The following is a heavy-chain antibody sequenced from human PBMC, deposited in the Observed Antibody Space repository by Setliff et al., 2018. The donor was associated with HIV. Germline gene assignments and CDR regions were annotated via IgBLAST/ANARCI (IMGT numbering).Heavy chain of an antibody. V-gene: IGHV1-3*04. J-gene: IGHJ5*02. D-gene: IGHD5-12*01. CDR3: ARDRVPKRGYTYREPDFDP. CDR1: GYSFASHS. Sequence: ASVKVSCKASGYSFASHSLHWVRQAPGQGLEWMGWINTGNGNTKYSQKFQDRVTITRDTSANTGYMELSGLRSEDTAVYYCARDRVPKRGYTYREPDFDPWGQGTLVTVSS. CDR2: INTGNGNT.